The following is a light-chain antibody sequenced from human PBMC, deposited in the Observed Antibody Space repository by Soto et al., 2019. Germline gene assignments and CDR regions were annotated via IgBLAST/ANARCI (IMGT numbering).Light chain of an antibody. V-gene: IGLV1-47*01. J-gene: IGLJ1*01. CDR3: AAWDDSLSGQV. CDR1: SSNIGSNY. CDR2: RNN. Sequence: QSVLTQPPSASGTPGQRVTISCSGSSSNIGSNYVYWYQQLPGTAPKLLIYRNNQRPSGVPDRFSGSKSGTSASLAISGLRSADAADYYCAAWDDSLSGQVFGTGTKVTVL.